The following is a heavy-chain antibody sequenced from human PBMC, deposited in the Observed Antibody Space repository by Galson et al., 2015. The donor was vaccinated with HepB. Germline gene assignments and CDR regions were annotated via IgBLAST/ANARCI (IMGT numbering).Heavy chain of an antibody. CDR2: INPSGGST. CDR1: GYTFTFYY. CDR3: ARGPVRGTAAAATPFEY. D-gene: IGHD6-13*01. Sequence: SVKVSCKASGYTFTFYYMHWVRQAPGQGLEWMGIINPSGGSTNYAQKFQGRVTMTRDTSTSTVYMGLSSLRSDDTAVYYCARGPVRGTAAAATPFEYWGQGTLVTVSS. V-gene: IGHV1-46*01. J-gene: IGHJ4*02.